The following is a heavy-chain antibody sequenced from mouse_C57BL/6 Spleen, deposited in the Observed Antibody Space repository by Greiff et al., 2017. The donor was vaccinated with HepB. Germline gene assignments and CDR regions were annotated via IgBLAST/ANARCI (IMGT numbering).Heavy chain of an antibody. J-gene: IGHJ2*01. Sequence: EVMLVESGGGLVKPGGSLKLSCAASGFTFSSYAMSWVRQTPEKRLEWVATISDGGSYTYYPDNVKGRFTISRDNAKNNLYLQMSHLKSEDTAMYYCARSDYYGSSYDYFDYWGQGTTLTVSS. V-gene: IGHV5-4*03. CDR1: GFTFSSYA. D-gene: IGHD1-1*01. CDR3: ARSDYYGSSYDYFDY. CDR2: ISDGGSYT.